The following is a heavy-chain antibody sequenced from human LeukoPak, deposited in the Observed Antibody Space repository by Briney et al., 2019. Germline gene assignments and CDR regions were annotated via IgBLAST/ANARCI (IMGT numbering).Heavy chain of an antibody. CDR1: GDSVSSNSAA. Sequence: SQTLSLTCAISGDSVSSNSAAWNWIRQSPSRGLEWLGRTYYRSKWYNDYAVSVKSRITINPDTSKNQFSLQLNSVTPEDTAVYYCARELSSSWYGDYYYYGMDVWGQGTTVTVSS. CDR2: TYYRSKWYN. V-gene: IGHV6-1*01. J-gene: IGHJ6*02. D-gene: IGHD6-13*01. CDR3: ARELSSSWYGDYYYYGMDV.